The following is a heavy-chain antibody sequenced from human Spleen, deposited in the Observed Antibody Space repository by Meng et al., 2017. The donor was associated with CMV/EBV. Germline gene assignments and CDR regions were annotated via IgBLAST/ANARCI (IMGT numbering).Heavy chain of an antibody. CDR3: VRDVRHNGGLGAFDN. CDR2: IYHSGLT. CDR1: GASISSDDYY. J-gene: IGHJ3*02. Sequence: SETLSLTFTVSGASISSDDYYWTWIRQPPGKGLEWIGYIYHSGLTYYNPSLKSRATFSMDTSNNHFSLKMSPLTAADTAVYYCVRDVRHNGGLGAFDNWGQGTLVTVSS. D-gene: IGHD2-8*01. V-gene: IGHV4-30-4*01.